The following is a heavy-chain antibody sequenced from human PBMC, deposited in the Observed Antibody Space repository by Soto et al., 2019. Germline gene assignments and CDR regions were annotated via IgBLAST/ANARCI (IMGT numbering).Heavy chain of an antibody. D-gene: IGHD2-21*02. J-gene: IGHJ4*02. CDR1: AFTFRNYW. CDR2: IRSKANNYIT. CDR3: ARDSSSCRGGHCYFDN. V-gene: IGHV3-72*01. Sequence: GGSLRLSCAASAFTFRNYWMSWVRQAPGKGLEWVGRIRSKANNYITEYAASVKGRFTISRDDSKNSLYLQMNSLRIEDTAVYFCARDSSSCRGGHCYFDNWGQGTLVTVSS.